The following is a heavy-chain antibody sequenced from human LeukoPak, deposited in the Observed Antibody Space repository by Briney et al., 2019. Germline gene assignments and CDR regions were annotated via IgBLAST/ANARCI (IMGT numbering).Heavy chain of an antibody. D-gene: IGHD3-16*01. V-gene: IGHV3-21*04. CDR2: ISSSSSYI. J-gene: IGHJ4*02. Sequence: GGSLRLSCAASGFTFSSYAMNWVRQAPGKGLEWVSSISSSSSYIYYADSVKGRFTISRDNSKNTLYLQMNSLRAEDTAVYYCAGGRSPYFDYWGQGTLVTVSS. CDR1: GFTFSSYA. CDR3: AGGRSPYFDY.